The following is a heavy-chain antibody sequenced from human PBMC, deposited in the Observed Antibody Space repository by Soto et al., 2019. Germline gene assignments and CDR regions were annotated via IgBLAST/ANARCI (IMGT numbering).Heavy chain of an antibody. CDR1: GFTFSSYV. CDR2: ISGSGDNT. J-gene: IGHJ6*03. D-gene: IGHD3-3*01. CDR3: AKDLGTDDFWSAYYTYYYMDV. Sequence: EVQLLESGGGLVQPGGSLRLSCAASGFTFSSYVLNWVRQAPGKGLEWVSVISGSGDNTYYADSVKGRLTISRDNSKNTLYLQMNSLRAEDTAVYYCAKDLGTDDFWSAYYTYYYMDVWGKGTTVTVSS. V-gene: IGHV3-23*01.